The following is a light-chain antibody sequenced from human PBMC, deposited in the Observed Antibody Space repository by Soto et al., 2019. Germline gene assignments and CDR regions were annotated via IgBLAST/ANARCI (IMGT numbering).Light chain of an antibody. CDR3: CSYAGSYSYV. J-gene: IGLJ1*01. Sequence: QSVLTQPASVSGSPGQSITISCTGTSSDVGGYNYVSWYQQHPGKAPKLMIYEVSNRPSGVSNRFSGSKSGNTASLTTSGLQAEDEADYYCCSYAGSYSYVFGTGTKVTVL. CDR1: SSDVGGYNY. CDR2: EVS. V-gene: IGLV2-14*01.